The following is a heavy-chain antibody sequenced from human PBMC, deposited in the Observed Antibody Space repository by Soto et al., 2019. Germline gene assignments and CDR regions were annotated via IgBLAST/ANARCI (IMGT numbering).Heavy chain of an antibody. V-gene: IGHV1-18*01. CDR1: GYTFTSYG. D-gene: IGHD3-22*01. CDR3: ARVSLDYDSSGYYPRSYYGMDV. CDR2: ISAYNGNT. Sequence: ASVKVSCKASGYTFTSYGISWVRQAPGQGLEWMGWISAYNGNTNYAQKLQGRVTMTTDTSTSTAYMELRSLRSDDTAVYYCARVSLDYDSSGYYPRSYYGMDVWGQGTTVTI. J-gene: IGHJ6*02.